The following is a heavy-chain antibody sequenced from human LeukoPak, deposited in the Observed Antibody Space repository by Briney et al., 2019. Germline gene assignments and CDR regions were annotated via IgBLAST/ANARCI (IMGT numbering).Heavy chain of an antibody. J-gene: IGHJ5*02. CDR3: ARDQLRYFDWLLSGNWFDP. D-gene: IGHD3-9*01. V-gene: IGHV3-23*01. CDR1: GFTFSTHG. Sequence: GGSLRLSCAGSGFTFSTHGMNWVRQAPGKGLEWVSGISPSGDITYYADSVKGRFSISRDNAKNTLYLQMNSLRADDTAVYYCARDQLRYFDWLLSGNWFDPWGQGTLVTVSS. CDR2: ISPSGDIT.